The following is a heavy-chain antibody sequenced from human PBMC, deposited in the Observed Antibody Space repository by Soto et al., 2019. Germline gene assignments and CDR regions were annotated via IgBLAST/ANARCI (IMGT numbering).Heavy chain of an antibody. Sequence: GGSLRLSCAASGFTLSSYGMHWVRQAPGKGLEWVASISYNRSNKYYADSVKGRFTISRDNAKNTLYLQMNSLRAEDTAVYYWARDGGGYGLFAYWGQGTLVPVSS. D-gene: IGHD5-12*01. CDR3: ARDGGGYGLFAY. J-gene: IGHJ4*02. CDR2: ISYNRSNK. CDR1: GFTLSSYG. V-gene: IGHV3-30*03.